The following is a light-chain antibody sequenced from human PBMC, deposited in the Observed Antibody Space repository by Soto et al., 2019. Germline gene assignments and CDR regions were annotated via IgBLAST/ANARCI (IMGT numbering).Light chain of an antibody. J-gene: IGKJ5*01. CDR3: QQLNSYPIT. Sequence: DIQLTQSPSFLSASVGDRVTITCRASQGISTFLAWYQLKPGKAPKLLIYAASTLQSGVPSRFSGSGSGTEFTLTSSSLQPEDFATYYCQQLNSYPITFGQGTRLEIK. CDR1: QGISTF. CDR2: AAS. V-gene: IGKV1-9*01.